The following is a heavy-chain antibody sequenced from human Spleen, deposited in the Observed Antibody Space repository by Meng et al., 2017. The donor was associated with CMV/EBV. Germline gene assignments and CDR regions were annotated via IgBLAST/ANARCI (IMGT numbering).Heavy chain of an antibody. CDR1: GFTFSDYY. CDR2: ISSSGSTI. Sequence: GGSLRPSCAASGFTFSDYYMSWIRQAPGKGLEWVSYISSSGSTIYYADSVKGRFTISRDNAKNSLYLQMNSLRAEDTAVYYCARHANVLTGDDAFDVWGQGTMVTVSS. V-gene: IGHV3-11*04. CDR3: ARHANVLTGDDAFDV. J-gene: IGHJ3*01. D-gene: IGHD3-9*01.